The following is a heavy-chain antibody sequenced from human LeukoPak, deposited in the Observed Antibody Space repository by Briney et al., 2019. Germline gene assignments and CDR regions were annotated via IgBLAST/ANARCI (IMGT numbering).Heavy chain of an antibody. CDR3: ARDGYHYYGSGTYFGYYYMDV. Sequence: PGESLRLSCAASGFSFSRYWMSWVRQAPVRGLEWVANIKPDGSEIYYVDSVKGRFTISRDNAKNSLYLQMNSLRAEDTAVYYCARDGYHYYGSGTYFGYYYMDVWGKGTTVTISS. CDR1: GFSFSRYW. CDR2: IKPDGSEI. V-gene: IGHV3-7*01. D-gene: IGHD3-10*01. J-gene: IGHJ6*03.